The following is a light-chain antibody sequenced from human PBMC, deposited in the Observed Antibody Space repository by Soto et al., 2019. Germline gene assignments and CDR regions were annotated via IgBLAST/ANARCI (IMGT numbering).Light chain of an antibody. V-gene: IGKV1-6*01. CDR3: LQDFTYPFT. J-gene: IGKJ3*01. Sequence: AIQMTQSPSFLSASVGDTVTLTCRASQGIDKDLGWYQQKPGKAPNLLIHAASTLQSGVPSRFSGSGSGTDFALTISSLQPEDFATYYCLQDFTYPFTFGPGTKVDIK. CDR1: QGIDKD. CDR2: AAS.